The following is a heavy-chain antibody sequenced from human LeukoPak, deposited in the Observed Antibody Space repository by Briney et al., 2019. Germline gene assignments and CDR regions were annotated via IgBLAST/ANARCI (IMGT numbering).Heavy chain of an antibody. CDR2: ISNSGETT. J-gene: IGHJ4*02. Sequence: GGSLGLSCAASGFTFTNYAMSWVRQAPGKGLDFVSSISNSGETTNYADSVKGRFTISRDNSKNTLYLQMNSLRAEDTAVYYCARGLWWSKYYFDYWGQGTLVTVSS. CDR1: GFTFTNYA. V-gene: IGHV3-23*01. D-gene: IGHD2-21*01. CDR3: ARGLWWSKYYFDY.